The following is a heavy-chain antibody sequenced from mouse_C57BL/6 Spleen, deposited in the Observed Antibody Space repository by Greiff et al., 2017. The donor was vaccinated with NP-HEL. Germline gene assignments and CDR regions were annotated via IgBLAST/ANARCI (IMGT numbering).Heavy chain of an antibody. D-gene: IGHD1-1*01. CDR3: ATSSTVVATDWYFDV. CDR1: GYAFTNYL. Sequence: VKLMESGAELVRPGTSVKVSCKASGYAFTNYLIEWVKQRPGQGLEWIGVINPGSGGTNYNEKFKGKATLTADKSSSTAYMQLSSLTSEDSAVYFCATSSTVVATDWYFDVWGTGTTVTVSS. CDR2: INPGSGGT. J-gene: IGHJ1*03. V-gene: IGHV1-54*01.